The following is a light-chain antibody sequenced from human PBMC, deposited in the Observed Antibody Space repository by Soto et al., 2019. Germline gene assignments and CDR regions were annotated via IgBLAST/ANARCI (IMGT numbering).Light chain of an antibody. CDR1: QSVSGNY. V-gene: IGKV3-20*01. CDR2: GSS. Sequence: EIVLTQSPGTLSLSPGERATLSCRASQSVSGNYLAWYQQKPRQSPRLLIYGSSDRATGIPDRFSGSGSATHFTLTITRVEPEDFAVYYCQQYGSSPPYTFGQGTKLEIK. J-gene: IGKJ2*01. CDR3: QQYGSSPPYT.